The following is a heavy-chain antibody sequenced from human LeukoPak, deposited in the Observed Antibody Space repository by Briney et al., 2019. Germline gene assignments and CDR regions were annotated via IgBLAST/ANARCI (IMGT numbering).Heavy chain of an antibody. CDR3: ATALSLAMY. Sequence: GGSLRLSCAASGFTFNTYGMAWVRQAPGKGLDWVSDTGARGDTTHYADSVKGRFTISRDNSKSMLYLQTSNLRAEDTAIYYCATALSLAMYWGQGTLVTVSS. V-gene: IGHV3-23*01. D-gene: IGHD6-6*01. CDR1: GFTFNTYG. CDR2: TGARGDTT. J-gene: IGHJ4*02.